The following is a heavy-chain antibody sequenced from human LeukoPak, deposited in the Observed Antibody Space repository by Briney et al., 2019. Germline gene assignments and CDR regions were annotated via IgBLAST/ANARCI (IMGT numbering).Heavy chain of an antibody. J-gene: IGHJ3*02. V-gene: IGHV5-51*01. CDR2: IYPGDSDT. D-gene: IGHD3-10*01. Sequence: GESLKISCKGSGYSFTSYWIGWVRQMPGKGLEWMGIIYPGDSDTRYSPSFQGQVTIPADKSISTAYLQWSSLKASDTAMYYCASLGSGSYYPFDAFDIWGQGTMVTVSS. CDR3: ASLGSGSYYPFDAFDI. CDR1: GYSFTSYW.